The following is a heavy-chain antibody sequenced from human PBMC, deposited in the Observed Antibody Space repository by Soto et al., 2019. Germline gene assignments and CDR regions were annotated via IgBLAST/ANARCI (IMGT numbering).Heavy chain of an antibody. CDR2: ISADGAGA. V-gene: IGHV3-23*01. D-gene: IGHD3-10*01. J-gene: IGHJ5*02. Sequence: EVQLLESGGGLVQPGGSLRLSCTASEFTFSNYAMSWVRQAPGKGLEWVSGISADGAGAYYAESVKGRFTISRDNSKNTLYLQMHGLRAEDTAVYYCVKSAVLLTASGVWGNWFDPWGQVTLVTVSS. CDR1: EFTFSNYA. CDR3: VKSAVLLTASGVWGNWFDP.